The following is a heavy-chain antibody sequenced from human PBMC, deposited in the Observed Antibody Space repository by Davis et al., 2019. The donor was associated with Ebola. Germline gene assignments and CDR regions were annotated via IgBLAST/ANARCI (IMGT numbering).Heavy chain of an antibody. CDR1: GFTVSSNY. Sequence: GGSLRLSCAASGFTVSSNYMSWVRQAPGKGLEWVSVIYSGGSTYYADSVKGRFTISRDDSKNTAYLQMNSLKTEDTAVYYCTGTLYDSSGIHDYWGQGTLVTVSS. V-gene: IGHV3-66*01. CDR2: IYSGGST. CDR3: TGTLYDSSGIHDY. D-gene: IGHD3-22*01. J-gene: IGHJ4*02.